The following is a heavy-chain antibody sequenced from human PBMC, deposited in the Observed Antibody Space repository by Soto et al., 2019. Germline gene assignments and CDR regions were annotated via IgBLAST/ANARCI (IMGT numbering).Heavy chain of an antibody. D-gene: IGHD1-7*01. J-gene: IGHJ4*02. V-gene: IGHV3-64*01. CDR2: ISSNGGTT. Sequence: EVQLAESGGGMVQPGGPLRLSCVASGFTFGSYDRPWVRQPPGKGLEYVSSISSNGGTTYYGNSVKGRFTISRDNSKNTLYLQMGSLRAEDMAVYYCVRRVSGNYDYWGQGTLVTVSS. CDR3: VRRVSGNYDY. CDR1: GFTFGSYD.